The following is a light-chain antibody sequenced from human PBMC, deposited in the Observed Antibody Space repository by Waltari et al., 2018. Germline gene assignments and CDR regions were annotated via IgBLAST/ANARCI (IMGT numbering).Light chain of an antibody. Sequence: QSALTQPASVSGPPGQSITISCTGTNSNLGTYNLVSWYQQHPGKAPKLIIYEVSKRTSGVSNRFSGSKSGNTASLTISGLQTEDEADYYCCSYAGDRTVVFGGGTKLTV. CDR2: EVS. CDR3: CSYAGDRTVV. J-gene: IGLJ2*01. V-gene: IGLV2-23*02. CDR1: NSNLGTYNL.